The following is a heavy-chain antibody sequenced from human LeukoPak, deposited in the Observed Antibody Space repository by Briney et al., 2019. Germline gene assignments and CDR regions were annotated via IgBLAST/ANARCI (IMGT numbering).Heavy chain of an antibody. V-gene: IGHV3-23*01. J-gene: IGHJ4*02. CDR2: ISGSGGST. CDR1: GFTFSSYA. Sequence: GGSLRFSCAASGFTFSSYAMSWVRQAPGKGLEWVSAISGSGGSTYYADSVKGRFTISRDNSKNTLYLQMNSLRAEDTAVYYCAKDLGITGTTGYWGQGTLVTVSS. D-gene: IGHD1-7*01. CDR3: AKDLGITGTTGY.